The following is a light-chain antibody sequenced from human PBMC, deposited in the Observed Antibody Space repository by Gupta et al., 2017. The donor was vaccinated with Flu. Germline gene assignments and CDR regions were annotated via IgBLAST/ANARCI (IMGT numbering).Light chain of an antibody. CDR3: QSYDSSLSGLV. Sequence: QSVLTPPPSVNGAAGPRLTISCTVRSSTIGAGYDVHWYQQLPGTAPKLLIYSNSNRPSGVPDRFSGSKSGTSASLAITGLQAEDEADYYCQSYDSSLSGLVFGGGTKLTVL. J-gene: IGLJ2*01. CDR1: SSTIGAGYD. CDR2: SNS. V-gene: IGLV1-40*01.